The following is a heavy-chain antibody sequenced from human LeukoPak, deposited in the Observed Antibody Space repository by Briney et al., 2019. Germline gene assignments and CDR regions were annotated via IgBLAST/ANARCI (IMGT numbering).Heavy chain of an antibody. D-gene: IGHD2-2*01. Sequence: ASVKVSCEASGYTFTSYGISWVRQAPGQGLEWMGWISAYNGNTNYAQKLQGRVTMTTDTSTSTAYMELRSLRSDDTAVYYCARGLYCSSTSCSDDYWGQGTLVTVSS. V-gene: IGHV1-18*01. CDR3: ARGLYCSSTSCSDDY. CDR1: GYTFTSYG. J-gene: IGHJ4*02. CDR2: ISAYNGNT.